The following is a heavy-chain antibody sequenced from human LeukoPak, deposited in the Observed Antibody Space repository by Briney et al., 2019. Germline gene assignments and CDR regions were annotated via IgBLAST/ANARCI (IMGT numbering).Heavy chain of an antibody. V-gene: IGHV4-59*08. CDR3: ARQSSGCYDY. Sequence: PSETLSLTCTVSGGSISSDYWSWVRQPPGKGLEWLGDIHYSGSNNYNPSLKSRVTISIDTSKHQFSLKLSSVTAADTAVYYCARQSSGCYDYWGQGTLVTVSS. J-gene: IGHJ4*02. CDR1: GGSISSDY. D-gene: IGHD3-22*01. CDR2: IHYSGSN.